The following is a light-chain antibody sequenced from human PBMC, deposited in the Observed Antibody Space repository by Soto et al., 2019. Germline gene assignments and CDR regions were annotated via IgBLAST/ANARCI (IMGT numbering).Light chain of an antibody. J-gene: IGKJ1*01. Sequence: ETVMTQSPVTLSVSPGDTATLSCWASQRVRRHLAWYQQKPGQAPRLLIYETSTRATGIPVRFSGSGSETEFTLTIRSMQSEDSALYYCHQYMNWPWSFGKGTKVEFK. CDR1: QRVRRH. V-gene: IGKV3-15*01. CDR3: HQYMNWPWS. CDR2: ETS.